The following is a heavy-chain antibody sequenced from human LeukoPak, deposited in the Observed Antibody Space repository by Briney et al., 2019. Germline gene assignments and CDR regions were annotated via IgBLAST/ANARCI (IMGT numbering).Heavy chain of an antibody. CDR3: AKAKTQAMVLPGNY. Sequence: PGGSLRLSCAASGFTVNSNYMSWVRQAPGKGLEWVSVVYSGDSTYYADSVKGRFTISRDNSKNTLYLQMNSLRAEDTAVYYCAKAKTQAMVLPGNYWGQGTRVTVSS. J-gene: IGHJ4*02. CDR1: GFTVNSNY. V-gene: IGHV3-53*01. D-gene: IGHD5-18*01. CDR2: VYSGDST.